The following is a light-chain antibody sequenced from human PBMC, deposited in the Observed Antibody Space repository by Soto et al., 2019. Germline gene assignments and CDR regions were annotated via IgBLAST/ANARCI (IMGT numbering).Light chain of an antibody. CDR1: ETVATN. J-gene: IGKJ1*01. CDR2: GES. CDR3: QQYFEWPPKT. Sequence: EVVMTQSPATLSVSPGERATLSCRASETVATNLAWYQQKPGQAPSLLISGESTRAAGISDRFRGSGSGTEFTLTISSLRSEDSAMYYCQQYFEWPPKTFGQGTKVEI. V-gene: IGKV3-15*01.